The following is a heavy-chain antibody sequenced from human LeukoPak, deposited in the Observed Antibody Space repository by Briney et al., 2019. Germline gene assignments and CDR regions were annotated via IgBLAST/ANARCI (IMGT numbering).Heavy chain of an antibody. J-gene: IGHJ6*02. CDR2: IYSGGST. V-gene: IGHV3-53*05. CDR3: AKDAGSWYVNYGMDV. CDR1: GFTVSSNY. Sequence: GGSLRLSCAASGFTVSSNYMSWVRQAPGKGLEWVSVIYSGGSTYYADSVKGRFTISRDNSKNTLYLQMNSLRAEDTAVYYCAKDAGSWYVNYGMDVWGQGTTVTVSS. D-gene: IGHD6-13*01.